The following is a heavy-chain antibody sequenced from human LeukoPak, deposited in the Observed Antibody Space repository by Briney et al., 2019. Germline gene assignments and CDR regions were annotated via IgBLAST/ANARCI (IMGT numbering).Heavy chain of an antibody. D-gene: IGHD6-19*01. J-gene: IGHJ6*03. Sequence: SETLSLTCTVSGGSISSYYWSWIRQPPGKGLEWIGYIYYSGSTNYNPSLKSRVTISVDTSKNQFSLKLSSVTAADTAVYYCARQGSSGLWHYYYMDVWGKGTTVTVSS. V-gene: IGHV4-59*08. CDR1: GGSISSYY. CDR3: ARQGSSGLWHYYYMDV. CDR2: IYYSGST.